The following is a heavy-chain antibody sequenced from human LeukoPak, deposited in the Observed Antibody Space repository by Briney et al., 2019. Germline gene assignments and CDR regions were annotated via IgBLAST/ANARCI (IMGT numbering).Heavy chain of an antibody. CDR2: IKQDGSEK. CDR1: GFTFSSYW. J-gene: IGHJ4*02. V-gene: IGHV3-7*01. Sequence: PGGSLRLSCAASGFTFSSYWMSWVRQAPGKGLEWVANIKQDGSEKYYVDSVKGRFTISRDNAKNSLYLQMNSLRAEDTAVYYCARELGYSYGYWNYWGQGTLVTVSS. D-gene: IGHD5-18*01. CDR3: ARELGYSYGYWNY.